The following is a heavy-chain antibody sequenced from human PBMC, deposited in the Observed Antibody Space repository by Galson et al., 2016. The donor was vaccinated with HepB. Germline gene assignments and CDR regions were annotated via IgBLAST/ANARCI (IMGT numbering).Heavy chain of an antibody. CDR1: GYTFSDYW. CDR3: ARFAQLVLFDY. CDR2: ICPGDSKT. V-gene: IGHV5-51*01. D-gene: IGHD6-13*01. Sequence: QSGAEVKKPGESLKISCKGSGYTFSDYWIAWVRQMPGKGLEWMGIICPGDSKTRYSPSFQGQVTISADKSINTAYLEWSTLKASDTATYYCARFAQLVLFDYWGQGSLVTVSS. J-gene: IGHJ4*02.